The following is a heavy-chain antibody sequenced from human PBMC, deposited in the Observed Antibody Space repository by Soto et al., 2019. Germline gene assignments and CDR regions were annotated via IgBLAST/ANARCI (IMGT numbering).Heavy chain of an antibody. J-gene: IGHJ4*02. CDR3: ARPGIAAAVDY. CDR1: GFSLITSGLG. D-gene: IGHD6-13*01. Sequence: SGPTLVRPTHTLRLTCTFSGFSLITSGLGVGWIRQPPGKALEWLALIYWNDDKRYSPSLKSRLTITKDTSKNQVVLTMTNMDPVDTATYYCARPGIAAAVDYWGQGTLVTVSS. CDR2: IYWNDDK. V-gene: IGHV2-5*01.